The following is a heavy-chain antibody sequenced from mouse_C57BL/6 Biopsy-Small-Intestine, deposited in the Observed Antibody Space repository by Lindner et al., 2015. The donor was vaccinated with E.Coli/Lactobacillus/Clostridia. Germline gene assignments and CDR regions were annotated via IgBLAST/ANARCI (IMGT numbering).Heavy chain of an antibody. CDR2: IDPEDGGT. Sequence: VQLQESGAELVRPGASVKLSCTAPGFNIKDYYMHWVKQRPVQGLEWIGRIDPEDGGTEYAPKFQGKATMTADTSSNTAYLQLNSLTSEDTAVYYCTRPGYWYFDVWGTGTAVTVSS. CDR1: GFNIKDYY. CDR3: TRPGYWYFDV. J-gene: IGHJ1*03. V-gene: IGHV14-1*01.